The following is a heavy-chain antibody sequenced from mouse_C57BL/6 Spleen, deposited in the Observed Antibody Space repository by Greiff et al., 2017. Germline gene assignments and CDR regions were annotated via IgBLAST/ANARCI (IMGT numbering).Heavy chain of an antibody. D-gene: IGHD1-1*01. CDR3: ARLTTVVSPYYAMDY. V-gene: IGHV1-80*01. Sequence: VQLQQSGAELVKPGASVKISCKASGYSFSSYWMNWVKQRPGKGLEWIGQIYPGDGDTNYNGKFKGKATLTADKSSSTAYMQLSSLTSEDSAVYFWARLTTVVSPYYAMDYWGQGTSVTVSS. CDR1: GYSFSSYW. CDR2: IYPGDGDT. J-gene: IGHJ4*01.